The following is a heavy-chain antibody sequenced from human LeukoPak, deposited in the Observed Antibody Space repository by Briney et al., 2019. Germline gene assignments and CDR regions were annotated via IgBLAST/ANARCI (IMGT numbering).Heavy chain of an antibody. CDR1: GFTVSSYA. D-gene: IGHD3-10*01. Sequence: GGSLRLSCAASGFTVSSYAMSWVRQSPGKGLEWVSAISGSGGKTYYAVSVKGRFTISRDNSNNTLYLQMNSLRAEDTAVYYCAKDGAYCGSGSPLDYWGQGTLVTVSS. J-gene: IGHJ4*02. CDR2: ISGSGGKT. V-gene: IGHV3-23*01. CDR3: AKDGAYCGSGSPLDY.